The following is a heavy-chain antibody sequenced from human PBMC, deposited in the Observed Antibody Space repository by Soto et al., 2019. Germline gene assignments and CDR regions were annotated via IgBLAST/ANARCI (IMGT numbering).Heavy chain of an antibody. CDR3: ARGRPVVFDY. V-gene: IGHV4-34*01. Sequence: SETLSLTCAVYGGSFSGYYLSWIRQPPGKGLEWIGEINHSGSTNYNPSLKSRVTISVDTSKNQFSLKLSSVTAADTAVYYCARGRPVVFDYWGQGTLVTVYS. CDR2: INHSGST. J-gene: IGHJ4*02. CDR1: GGSFSGYY. D-gene: IGHD2-15*01.